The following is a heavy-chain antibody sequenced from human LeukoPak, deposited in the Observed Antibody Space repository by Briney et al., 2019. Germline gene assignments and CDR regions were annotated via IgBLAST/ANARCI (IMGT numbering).Heavy chain of an antibody. V-gene: IGHV3-74*01. D-gene: IGHD3-16*01. J-gene: IGHJ4*02. Sequence: SGGSLRLSCAASGFTFSNYWMHWVRQTPGKGLVWVSRINSDASVTTYADSVKGRFTISRDNAKNSLYLQMNSLRAEDTAVYYCARLHYDFVWGIFDYWGQGTLVTVSS. CDR2: INSDASVT. CDR3: ARLHYDFVWGIFDY. CDR1: GFTFSNYW.